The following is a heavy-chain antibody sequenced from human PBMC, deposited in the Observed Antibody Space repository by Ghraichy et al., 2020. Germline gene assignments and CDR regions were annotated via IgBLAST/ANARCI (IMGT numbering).Heavy chain of an antibody. Sequence: GGSLRLSCAASGFTLSGNFINWVRQAPGKGLEWVSVIYGGNKTYYEDSVKGRFTISRDNSKNTVYLQMNSRRAEDTAVYYCATPGYGGNAFYFDHWGQGTLVPVSS. CDR1: GFTLSGNF. J-gene: IGHJ4*02. V-gene: IGHV3-53*01. CDR2: IYGGNKT. D-gene: IGHD4-23*01. CDR3: ATPGYGGNAFYFDH.